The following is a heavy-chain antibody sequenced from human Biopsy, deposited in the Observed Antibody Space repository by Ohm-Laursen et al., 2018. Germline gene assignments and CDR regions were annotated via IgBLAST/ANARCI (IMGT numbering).Heavy chain of an antibody. V-gene: IGHV3-7*01. CDR3: ARAYPPPGRRLVVVAGDFDC. CDR2: INQGGSEK. J-gene: IGHJ4*02. Sequence: SLRLSCAASGFDFSDYSMSWVRQAPGKGLEWVANINQGGSEKYYVDSVKGRFTISRDNAKNSLYLQMNSLRAEDTAVYYCARAYPPPGRRLVVVAGDFDCWGQGTRVTVSS. D-gene: IGHD2-15*01. CDR1: GFDFSDYS.